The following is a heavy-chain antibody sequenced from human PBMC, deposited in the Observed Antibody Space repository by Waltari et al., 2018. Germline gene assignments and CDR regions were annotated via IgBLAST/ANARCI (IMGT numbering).Heavy chain of an antibody. CDR2: INPNSGGT. V-gene: IGHV1-2*02. Sequence: QVQLVQSGAEVKKPGASVKVSCKASGYTFTGYYMHWVRPAPGQGLEWMGWINPNSGGTNYAQKFQGRVTMTRDTSISTAYMELSRLRSDDTAVYYCARDLPSMVQGVWPLYWGQGTLVTVSS. D-gene: IGHD3-10*01. J-gene: IGHJ4*02. CDR3: ARDLPSMVQGVWPLY. CDR1: GYTFTGYY.